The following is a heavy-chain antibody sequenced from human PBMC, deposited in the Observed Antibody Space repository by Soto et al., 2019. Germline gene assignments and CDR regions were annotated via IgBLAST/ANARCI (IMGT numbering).Heavy chain of an antibody. V-gene: IGHV4-30-4*01. Sequence: QVQLQESGPGLVKPSQTLSLTCTVSGGSISSGDYYWSWIRQPPGKGLEWIGYIHYSGSTYYNPPLTRRVTISLHTSTTHFSLKLSSVTAADTALYYSPTAPTSTNNCFDPWCQGTLVTVSS. CDR1: GGSISSGDYY. CDR2: IHYSGST. CDR3: PTAPTSTNNCFDP. J-gene: IGHJ5*02.